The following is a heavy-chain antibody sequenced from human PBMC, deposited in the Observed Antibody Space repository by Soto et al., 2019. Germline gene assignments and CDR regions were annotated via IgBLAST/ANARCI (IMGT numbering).Heavy chain of an antibody. D-gene: IGHD1-26*01. V-gene: IGHV4-4*02. CDR2: IYHSGST. CDR3: AREVEWELLPVAFDI. Sequence: SETLSLTCAVSGGSISSSNWWSWVRQHPGKGLEWIGEIYHSGSTNYNPSLKSRVTISVDKSKNQFSLKLSSVTAADTAVYYCAREVEWELLPVAFDIWGQGTMVTVSS. CDR1: GGSISSSNW. J-gene: IGHJ3*02.